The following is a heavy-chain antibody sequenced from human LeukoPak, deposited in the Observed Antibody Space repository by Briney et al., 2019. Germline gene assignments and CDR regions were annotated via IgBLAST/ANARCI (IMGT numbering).Heavy chain of an antibody. CDR3: ARQRGSGCLDY. V-gene: IGHV3-7*01. Sequence: GGSLRLSCAASRFTSSNYWMSWVRQAPGKGLEWVANIKQDRSETYYVDSVKGRFTISRDNAKNSLSLQMNSLRAEDTAVYYCARQRGSGCLDYWGQGTLVTVSS. J-gene: IGHJ4*02. D-gene: IGHD6-19*01. CDR2: IKQDRSET. CDR1: RFTSSNYW.